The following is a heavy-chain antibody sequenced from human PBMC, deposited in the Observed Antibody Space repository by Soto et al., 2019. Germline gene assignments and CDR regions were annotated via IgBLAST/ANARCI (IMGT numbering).Heavy chain of an antibody. CDR2: MNPNSGNT. CDR1: GYTFTSYD. J-gene: IGHJ5*02. Sequence: QVQLVQSGAEVKKHGASVKVSCKASGYTFTSYDINWVRQATGQGLEWMGWMNPNSGNTDYAQKFQGRVTMTRNTSISTAYMELSSLRSEDTAVYYCARERSAAGAGWFDPWGQGTLVTVSS. V-gene: IGHV1-8*01. CDR3: ARERSAAGAGWFDP. D-gene: IGHD6-13*01.